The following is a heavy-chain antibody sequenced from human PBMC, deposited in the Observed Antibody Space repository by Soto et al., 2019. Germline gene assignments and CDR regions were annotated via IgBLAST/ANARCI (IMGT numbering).Heavy chain of an antibody. V-gene: IGHV1-3*01. CDR1: GYTFTNYA. Sequence: ASVKVSCKASGYTFTNYAIHWVRQAPGQRLEWMGWINAGNGNTKSSENFQGRVTISRATSATTAYLELSSLRSEDTAVYYCARAALNCIRPNCYRIQPDWFDPWGQGTLVTVSS. CDR2: INAGNGNT. J-gene: IGHJ5*02. CDR3: ARAALNCIRPNCYRIQPDWFDP. D-gene: IGHD2-2*01.